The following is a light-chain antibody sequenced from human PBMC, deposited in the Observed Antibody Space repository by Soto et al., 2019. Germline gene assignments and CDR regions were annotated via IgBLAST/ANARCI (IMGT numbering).Light chain of an antibody. CDR3: QHFGSSLWT. CDR1: QSVSSTH. V-gene: IGKV3-20*01. Sequence: EIVLTQSTGSLSLSPGERATLSCRASQSVSSTHLAWYQQKPGQAPRLLIFGASSRATGIPDRFSGSGSGTDFTLTISRLEPEDFAVYYCQHFGSSLWTFGQGTKVEIK. CDR2: GAS. J-gene: IGKJ1*01.